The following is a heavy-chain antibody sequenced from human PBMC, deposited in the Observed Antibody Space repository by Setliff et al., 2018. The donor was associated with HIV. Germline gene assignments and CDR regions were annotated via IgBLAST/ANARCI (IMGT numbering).Heavy chain of an antibody. V-gene: IGHV4-34*01. CDR2: INHSGST. D-gene: IGHD6-19*01. Sequence: SETLSLTCAVYGGSFSGYFWSWIRQSPGKGLQWIGGINHSGSTTYNPSLKSRVTISVDTSKNQFSLKLSAVTAADTALYYCARSGALATSTWSPFDYWGHGNQVTVS. J-gene: IGHJ4*01. CDR3: ARSGALATSTWSPFDY. CDR1: GGSFSGYF.